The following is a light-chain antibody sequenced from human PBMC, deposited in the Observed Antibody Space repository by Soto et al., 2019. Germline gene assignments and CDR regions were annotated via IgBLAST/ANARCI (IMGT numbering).Light chain of an antibody. CDR2: EVR. CDR1: SSDVGAYNY. Sequence: QSALTQPASVSGSPGQSITISCTGTSSDVGAYNYVSWYQQYPGRAPKVIIFEVRKRPSGVPDRFSGSKSDNTASLTISGLQAEDEADYYCCSYAGSYTLVFGGGTKLTVL. CDR3: CSYAGSYTLV. V-gene: IGLV2-11*01. J-gene: IGLJ2*01.